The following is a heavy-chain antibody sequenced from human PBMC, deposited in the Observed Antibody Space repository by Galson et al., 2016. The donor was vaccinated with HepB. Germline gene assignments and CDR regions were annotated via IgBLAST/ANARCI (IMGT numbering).Heavy chain of an antibody. CDR2: INTGNGET. J-gene: IGHJ4*02. CDR3: ARDYPFYCFDY. Sequence: SVKLSCKASGYTFTNYPIHWVRQAPGQRLEWMGCINTGNGETRYAQKMQGRITITTDTSASTAYMELSSLRSEDTAVYFCARDYPFYCFDYWGQGTLVTVSS. CDR1: GYTFTNYP. D-gene: IGHD1-26*01. V-gene: IGHV1-3*04.